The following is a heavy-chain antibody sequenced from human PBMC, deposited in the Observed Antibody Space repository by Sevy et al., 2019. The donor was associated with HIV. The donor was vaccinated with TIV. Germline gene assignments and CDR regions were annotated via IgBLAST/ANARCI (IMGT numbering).Heavy chain of an antibody. V-gene: IGHV3-23*01. CDR1: EFIFSSHA. Sequence: QLGGSLRLSCVASEFIFSSHAVSWVRRAPGKGLEWVSAISGDGENTHYADSVRGRFTISRDNFKNTLYLQMNSLRAEDTALYYCARDGRGISAFDIWGPGTMVTVSS. CDR2: ISGDGENT. D-gene: IGHD3-3*02. CDR3: ARDGRGISAFDI. J-gene: IGHJ3*02.